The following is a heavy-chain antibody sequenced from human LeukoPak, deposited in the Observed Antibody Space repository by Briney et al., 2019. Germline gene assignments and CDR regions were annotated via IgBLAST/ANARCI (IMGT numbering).Heavy chain of an antibody. V-gene: IGHV4-30-4*01. CDR2: IYYSGST. Sequence: SQTLSLTCTVSGGSISSGDYYWSWIRQPPGKGLEWIGYIYYSGSTYYNPSLKSRVTISVDTSKNQFSLKLSSVTAAGTAVYYCARATTVTTSFDYWGQGTLVTVSS. D-gene: IGHD4-17*01. CDR1: GGSISSGDYY. J-gene: IGHJ4*02. CDR3: ARATTVTTSFDY.